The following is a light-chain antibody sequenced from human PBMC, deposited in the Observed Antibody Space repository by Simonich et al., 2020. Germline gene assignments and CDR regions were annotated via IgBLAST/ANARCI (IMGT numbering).Light chain of an antibody. J-gene: IGLJ3*02. Sequence: NFMLTQPHSVSESPGKTVTISCTRSSGSIASNYVQWYQQRPGSAPTIVIYEDNQRPSGVPDRFSGSSDSSSNSASLTISGLKTEDEADYYCQSYDSSNWVFGGGTKLTVL. CDR2: EDN. CDR1: SGSIASNY. CDR3: QSYDSSNWV. V-gene: IGLV6-57*03.